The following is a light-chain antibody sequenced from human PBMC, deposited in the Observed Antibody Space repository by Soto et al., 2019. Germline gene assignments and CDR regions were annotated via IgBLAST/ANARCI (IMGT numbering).Light chain of an antibody. V-gene: IGLV1-40*01. J-gene: IGLJ2*01. Sequence: QAVVTQAPSVSGAPGQRVTISCTGSSSNIGAGYDVHWYQQLPGTAPKLLIFDNNNRPSGVPDRFSGSRSGTSASLAITGLQAEDEADYYCQSYDSSLNGVVFGGGTQLTVL. CDR1: SSNIGAGYD. CDR3: QSYDSSLNGVV. CDR2: DNN.